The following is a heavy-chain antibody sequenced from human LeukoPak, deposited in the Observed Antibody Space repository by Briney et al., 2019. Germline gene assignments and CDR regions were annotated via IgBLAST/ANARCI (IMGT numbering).Heavy chain of an antibody. V-gene: IGHV3-30*02. D-gene: IGHD6-25*01. CDR3: AKDETWRRRYQYYMDV. Sequence: PGGSLRLSCAASGFTFSSYGMHWVRQAPGKGLEWVAFVRSDGTNTYYGDSVKGRFTISRDNSKNTLYLQMNSLRAEDTAVYYCAKDETWRRRYQYYMDVWGEGTTVTVSS. J-gene: IGHJ6*03. CDR2: VRSDGTNT. CDR1: GFTFSSYG.